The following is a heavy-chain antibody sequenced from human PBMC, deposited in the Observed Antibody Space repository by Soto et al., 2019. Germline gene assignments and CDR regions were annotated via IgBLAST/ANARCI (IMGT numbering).Heavy chain of an antibody. CDR3: AKNGDFWSWGMDA. V-gene: IGHV3-23*01. Sequence: EVQLLESGGALVQPGGSLRLSCAASGFTFSAFAMTWFRQAPGKGREWVSLISGVGDGTYYADSVKGRFIISRDNTKNTLNLQMTSLRGEDTAVYFCAKNGDFWSWGMDAWGQGTTVTVSS. CDR2: ISGVGDGT. CDR1: GFTFSAFA. D-gene: IGHD3-3*01. J-gene: IGHJ6*02.